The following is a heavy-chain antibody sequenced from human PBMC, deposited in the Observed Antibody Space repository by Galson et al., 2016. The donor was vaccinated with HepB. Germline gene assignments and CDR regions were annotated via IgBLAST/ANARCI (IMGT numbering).Heavy chain of an antibody. Sequence: SLRLSCAASGFTFSSYGVHWVRQAPGKGLEWVAVISYDGSNKYYADSVKGRFTISRDNSKNTLYLQMNSLRAEDTAVYYCAKPSYSSVYYFDYWGQGTLVTVSS. J-gene: IGHJ4*02. D-gene: IGHD2-15*01. CDR3: AKPSYSSVYYFDY. CDR2: ISYDGSNK. V-gene: IGHV3-30*18. CDR1: GFTFSSYG.